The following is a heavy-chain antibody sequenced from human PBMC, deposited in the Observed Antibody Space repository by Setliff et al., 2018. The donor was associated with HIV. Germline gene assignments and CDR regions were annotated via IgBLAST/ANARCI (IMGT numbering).Heavy chain of an antibody. J-gene: IGHJ4*02. V-gene: IGHV3-23*01. Sequence: GGSLRLSCAASGFTFSSYGMSWVRQAPERGLEWVSAISDSGDNTNYADSVKGRFTISRDDSKNTLYLHMNNLRGDDTAVYYCAKGCGGAGFCYYADYWGQGTVVTVSS. CDR1: GFTFSSYG. D-gene: IGHD2-21*01. CDR2: ISDSGDNT. CDR3: AKGCGGAGFCYYADY.